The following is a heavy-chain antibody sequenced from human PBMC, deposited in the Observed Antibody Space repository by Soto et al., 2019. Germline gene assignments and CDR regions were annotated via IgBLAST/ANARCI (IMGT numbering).Heavy chain of an antibody. J-gene: IGHJ5*02. CDR1: GDSISSYY. CDR2: IYYIGST. Sequence: PSETLSLTCTVSGDSISSYYWSWIRQPPGKGLEWIGYIYYIGSTNYNPSLKSRVTISVDTSKNQFSLKLSSVTAADTAVYYCARGLRRQLLNWFDPWGQGTLVTVSS. CDR3: ARGLRRQLLNWFDP. V-gene: IGHV4-59*01. D-gene: IGHD2-2*01.